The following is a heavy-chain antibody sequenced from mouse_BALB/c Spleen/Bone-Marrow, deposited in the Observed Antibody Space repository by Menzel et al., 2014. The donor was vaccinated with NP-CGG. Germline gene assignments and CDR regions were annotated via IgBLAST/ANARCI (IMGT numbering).Heavy chain of an antibody. V-gene: IGHV5-12-2*01. Sequence: EVKLMESGGGLVQPGGSLKISCAASGFTFSSYIMSWVRQTPEKRLEWVAYISNGGGCPYYPDTVKGRFTISRDNAKNTLYLQMISLKSEDTAMYYCARQGVYYGKTYYAMDYWGQGTSVTVSS. CDR1: GFTFSSYI. D-gene: IGHD2-1*01. CDR3: ARQGVYYGKTYYAMDY. CDR2: ISNGGGCP. J-gene: IGHJ4*01.